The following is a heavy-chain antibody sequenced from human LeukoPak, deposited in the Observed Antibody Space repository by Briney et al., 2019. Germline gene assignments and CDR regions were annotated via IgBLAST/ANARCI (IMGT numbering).Heavy chain of an antibody. CDR2: IYYSGRT. Sequence: SSETLSLTCTVSGGSISSSSYYWDWIRQPPGKGLEWSGSIYYSGRTYYTPSLKSPVTLYVATSSNQFSLNLRSVTAAHTAVYYCARRRYYDGSGYLQWREGGLPGLRSASTRGR. D-gene: IGHD3-22*01. J-gene: IGHJ2*01. CDR1: GGSISSSSYY. CDR3: ARRRYYDGSGYLQWREGGLPGLRSAST. V-gene: IGHV4-39*01.